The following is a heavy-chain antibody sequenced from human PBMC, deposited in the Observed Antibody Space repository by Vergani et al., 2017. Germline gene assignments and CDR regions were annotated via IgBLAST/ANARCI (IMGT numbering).Heavy chain of an antibody. CDR2: INHSGST. Sequence: QVQLQQWGAGLLKPSETLSLTCAVYGGSFSGYYWSWIRQPPGKGLGWIGEINHSGSTNYNPSLKSRVTISVDTSKNQFSLKLSSVTAADTAVYYCARKIVLMVYATLSWFDPWGQGTLVTVSS. CDR3: ARKIVLMVYATLSWFDP. D-gene: IGHD2-8*01. J-gene: IGHJ5*02. CDR1: GGSFSGYY. V-gene: IGHV4-34*01.